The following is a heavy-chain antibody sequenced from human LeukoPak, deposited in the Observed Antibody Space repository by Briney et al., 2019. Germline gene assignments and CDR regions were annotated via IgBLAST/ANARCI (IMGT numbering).Heavy chain of an antibody. CDR1: GGTFSSYA. D-gene: IGHD3-3*01. Sequence: SVKVSCKASGGTFSSYAISWVRQAPGQGLEWMGGIFPIFGTANYAQKFQGRVTITADESTSTASMELSSLRSEDTAVYYCARGDDFWSGGGWYYYYMYVWGKGTTVTVSS. V-gene: IGHV1-69*01. CDR3: ARGDDFWSGGGWYYYYMYV. CDR2: IFPIFGTA. J-gene: IGHJ6*03.